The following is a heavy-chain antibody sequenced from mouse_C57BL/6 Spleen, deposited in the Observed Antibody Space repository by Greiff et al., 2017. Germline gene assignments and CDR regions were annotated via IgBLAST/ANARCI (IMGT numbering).Heavy chain of an antibody. V-gene: IGHV3-6*01. CDR3: ATGIGYFDY. CDR2: ISYDGSN. J-gene: IGHJ2*01. Sequence: VQLQQSGPGLVKPSQSLSLTCSVTGYSITSGYYWNWIRQFPGNKLEWMGYISYDGSNNYNPSLKNRISITRDTSKNQFFLKLNSVTTEDTATYYCATGIGYFDYWGQGTTLKVSS. CDR1: GYSITSGYY.